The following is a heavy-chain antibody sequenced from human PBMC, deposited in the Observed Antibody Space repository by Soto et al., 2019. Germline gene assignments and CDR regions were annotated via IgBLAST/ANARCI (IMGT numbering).Heavy chain of an antibody. V-gene: IGHV6-1*01. CDR1: GDSVSSNSAA. D-gene: IGHD3-16*01. Sequence: QVQLQQSGPGLVKPSQTLSLTCAISGDSVSSNSAAWNWIRQSPSRGLEWLGRTYYRSKWYNDYAVPVKSRITIIPDASKNQFSLQLNSVAPEDTAVFYCAREALGPDLGDNWFDPWCQGTLVTVSS. CDR3: AREALGPDLGDNWFDP. CDR2: TYYRSKWYN. J-gene: IGHJ5*02.